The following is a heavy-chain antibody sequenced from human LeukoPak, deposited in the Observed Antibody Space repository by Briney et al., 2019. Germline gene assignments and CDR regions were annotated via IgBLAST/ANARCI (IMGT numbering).Heavy chain of an antibody. V-gene: IGHV4-34*01. CDR3: ARGSSPRRWFDP. Sequence: PSETLSLTRAVYGGSFSGYYWSWIRQPPGKGLEWIGEINHSGSTNYNPSLKSRVTISVDTSKNQFSLKLSSVTVADTAVYYCARGSSPRRWFDPWGQGTLVTVSS. J-gene: IGHJ5*02. CDR2: INHSGST. D-gene: IGHD1-26*01. CDR1: GGSFSGYY.